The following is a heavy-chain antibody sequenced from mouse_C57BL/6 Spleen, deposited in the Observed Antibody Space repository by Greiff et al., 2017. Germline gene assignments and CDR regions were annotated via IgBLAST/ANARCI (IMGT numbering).Heavy chain of an antibody. CDR1: GFTFSGYA. J-gene: IGHJ1*03. CDR2: ISRGGDYI. V-gene: IGHV5-9-1*02. CDR3: TRDDTTLGATRYFDV. D-gene: IGHD1-1*01. Sequence: EVKLMESGAGLVKPGGSLKLSCAASGFTFSGYAMYWVRQTPGKRLEWVAYISRGGDYIYYADTVKGRFTISRDNARNTRYLQMSSLKSEDTAMDYCTRDDTTLGATRYFDVWGTGTTVTVSS.